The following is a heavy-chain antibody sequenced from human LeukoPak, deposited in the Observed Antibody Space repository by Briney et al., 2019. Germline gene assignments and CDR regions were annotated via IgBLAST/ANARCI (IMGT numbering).Heavy chain of an antibody. CDR1: GGSISSSSYY. J-gene: IGHJ3*02. CDR2: IYYSGST. CDR3: ATSGRQWLSPDAFDI. V-gene: IGHV4-39*07. Sequence: SETLSLTCTVSGGSISSSSYYWGWIRQPPGKGLEWIGSIYYSGSTYYNPSLKSRVTISVDTSKNQFSLKLSSVTAADTAVYYCATSGRQWLSPDAFDIWGQGTMVTVSS. D-gene: IGHD6-19*01.